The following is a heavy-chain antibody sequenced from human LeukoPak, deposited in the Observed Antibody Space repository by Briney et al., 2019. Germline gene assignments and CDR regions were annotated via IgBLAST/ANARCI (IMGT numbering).Heavy chain of an antibody. D-gene: IGHD3-22*01. V-gene: IGHV1-69*06. J-gene: IGHJ6*03. CDR1: GGTFSNYA. Sequence: SVKVSCKASGGTFSNYAISWVRQAPGQGLEWMGGIIPIFGTANYAQKFRGRVTITADKSTRTAYMELRSLRSDDTAVYYCARDGAGTYYYDSSGPSARDYYMDVWGKGTTVTVSS. CDR3: ARDGAGTYYYDSSGPSARDYYMDV. CDR2: IIPIFGTA.